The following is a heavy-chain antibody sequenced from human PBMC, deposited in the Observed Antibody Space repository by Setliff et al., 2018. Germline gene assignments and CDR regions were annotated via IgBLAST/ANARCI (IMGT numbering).Heavy chain of an antibody. CDR1: GGSISSGSYY. V-gene: IGHV4-61*09. Sequence: SETLSLTCTVSGGSISSGSYYWSWIRQPAGKGLEWIGHIYTSGSTNYNPSLKSRVTISVDTSKNQFSLKLSSVTAADTAVYYCAREFAYYDFWSGYCYPDAFDIWGQGTMVTVSS. D-gene: IGHD3-3*01. J-gene: IGHJ3*02. CDR2: IYTSGST. CDR3: AREFAYYDFWSGYCYPDAFDI.